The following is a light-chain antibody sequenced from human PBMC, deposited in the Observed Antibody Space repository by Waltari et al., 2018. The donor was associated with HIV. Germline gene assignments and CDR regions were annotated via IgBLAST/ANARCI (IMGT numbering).Light chain of an antibody. CDR2: DNT. Sequence: QSVLTPPPSVSAAPGQKVTISCPGSSPNIGSNRVIWYPQPPGTAPKLLIYDNTKRPSGIPDRFSGSKSGTLATLGITGLQTGDEADYYCGTWDSSLSAVLFGGGTKLTVL. V-gene: IGLV1-51*01. CDR1: SPNIGSNR. J-gene: IGLJ2*01. CDR3: GTWDSSLSAVL.